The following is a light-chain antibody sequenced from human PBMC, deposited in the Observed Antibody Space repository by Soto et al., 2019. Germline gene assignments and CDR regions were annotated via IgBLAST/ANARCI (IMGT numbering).Light chain of an antibody. J-gene: IGKJ4*01. CDR1: QGVSRK. V-gene: IGKV3-15*01. CDR3: QQYHTWPIT. CDR2: GAS. Sequence: DIVITQSPPTLSVAPGERVTFSCGASQGVSRKLAWYQHKPGQAPRLLISGASTGATGIPARFSGSGSGTEFTLTISSLQSEDCAIYYCQQYHTWPITFGGGTKVDI.